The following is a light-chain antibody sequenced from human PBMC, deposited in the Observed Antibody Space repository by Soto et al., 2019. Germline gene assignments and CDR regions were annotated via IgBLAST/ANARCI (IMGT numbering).Light chain of an antibody. CDR2: EGS. CDR1: SSDVGSYNL. J-gene: IGLJ2*01. CDR3: SSFTSKNTLI. Sequence: QSALTQPASVSGSPGQSITISCTGTSSDVGSYNLVSWYQQHPGKAPKLMIYEGSKRPSGVSNRFSGSKSGNTASLTISGLQAEDEAHYYCSSFTSKNTLIFGGGTKLTVL. V-gene: IGLV2-14*02.